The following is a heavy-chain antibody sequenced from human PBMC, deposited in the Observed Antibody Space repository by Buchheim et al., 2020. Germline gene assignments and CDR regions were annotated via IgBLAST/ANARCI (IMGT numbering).Heavy chain of an antibody. D-gene: IGHD2-2*01. Sequence: EVQLVESGGGLVQPGGSLRLSCAASGFTFSSYWMSWVRQAPGKGLEWVANIKQDGSEKYYVDSVKGRFTISRDHAKNSLYLQMNSLRAEDTAVYYCAREYPDIVVVPAAIPGWFDPWGQGTLVTVSS. V-gene: IGHV3-7*01. J-gene: IGHJ5*02. CDR1: GFTFSSYW. CDR2: IKQDGSEK. CDR3: AREYPDIVVVPAAIPGWFDP.